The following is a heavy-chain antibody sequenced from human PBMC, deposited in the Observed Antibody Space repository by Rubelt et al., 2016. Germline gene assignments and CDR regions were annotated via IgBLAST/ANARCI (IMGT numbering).Heavy chain of an antibody. CDR3: AKRSMALDN. Sequence: EVQLVESGGGLVQPGRSLRLSCAASGFIFDYYSLHWVRQAPGKGLGWVSGITWYGCNPGYSDSVKGRFTVSSDNAKNSLYLQMNSLRVEDTALYYCAKRSMALDNWGQGTLVTVSS. J-gene: IGHJ4*02. CDR1: GFIFDYYS. V-gene: IGHV3-9*01. CDR2: ITWYGCNP. D-gene: IGHD5-24*01.